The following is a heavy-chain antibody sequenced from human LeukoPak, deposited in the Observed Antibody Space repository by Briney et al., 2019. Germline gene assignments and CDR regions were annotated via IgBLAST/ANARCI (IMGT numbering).Heavy chain of an antibody. CDR2: IYYSGRT. Sequence: SETLSLTCTASGVSISSYYWSWIRQPPGKGLEWIAYIYYSGRTNYNPSLKSRVAISVDTSNNQFSLKLSSVTAADTAVYYCARHPNYYDSSAYYYVMDVWGQGTTVTVSS. D-gene: IGHD3-22*01. V-gene: IGHV4-59*08. J-gene: IGHJ6*02. CDR3: ARHPNYYDSSAYYYVMDV. CDR1: GVSISSYY.